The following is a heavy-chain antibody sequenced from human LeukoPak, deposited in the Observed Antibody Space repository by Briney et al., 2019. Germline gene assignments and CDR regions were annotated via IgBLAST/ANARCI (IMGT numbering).Heavy chain of an antibody. D-gene: IGHD6-13*01. Sequence: SETLSLTCTVSGDSISNYYWSWIRQPPGKGLEWIGYIYYSGSTNYNPSLKSRVTISVDTSKNQFSLKLSSVTAADTAVYYCARWHSSSWHYDAFAIWGQGTMVTVSS. V-gene: IGHV4-59*01. CDR3: ARWHSSSWHYDAFAI. CDR1: GDSISNYY. CDR2: IYYSGST. J-gene: IGHJ3*02.